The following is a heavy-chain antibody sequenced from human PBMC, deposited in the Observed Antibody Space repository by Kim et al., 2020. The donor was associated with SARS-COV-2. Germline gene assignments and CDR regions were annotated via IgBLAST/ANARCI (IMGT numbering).Heavy chain of an antibody. CDR2: IIPIFGTA. J-gene: IGHJ4*02. D-gene: IGHD6-13*01. CDR3: ARDRYSSSAPRGNFDY. V-gene: IGHV1-69*13. CDR1: GGTFSSYA. Sequence: SVKVSCKASGGTFSSYAISWVRQAPGQGLEWMGGIIPIFGTANYAQKFQGRVTITADESTSTAYMELSSLRSEDTAVYYCARDRYSSSAPRGNFDYWGQGTLVTVSS.